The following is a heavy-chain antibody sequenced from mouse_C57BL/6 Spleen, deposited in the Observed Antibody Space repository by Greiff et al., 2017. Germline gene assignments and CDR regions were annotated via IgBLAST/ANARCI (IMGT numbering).Heavy chain of an antibody. CDR1: GFTFTDYY. CDR3: ARPTGYAMDY. CDR2: IRNKANGYTT. V-gene: IGHV7-3*01. J-gene: IGHJ4*01. Sequence: EVMLVESGGGLVQPGGSLSLSCAASGFTFTDYYMSWVRQPPGKALEWLGFIRNKANGYTTEYSASVKGRFTISRDNSQSILYLQMNALRAEDSATYYCARPTGYAMDYWGQGTSVTVSS.